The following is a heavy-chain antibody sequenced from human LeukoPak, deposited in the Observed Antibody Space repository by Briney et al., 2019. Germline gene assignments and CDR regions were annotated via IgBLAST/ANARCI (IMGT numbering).Heavy chain of an antibody. J-gene: IGHJ3*02. D-gene: IGHD6-19*01. CDR3: AKDRAAVAVDGYAFDI. V-gene: IGHV3-23*01. CDR2: ISGSGGST. Sequence: GGSLRLSCAASGFTFSSYAMSWVRQAPGKGLEWVPAISGSGGSTYYADSVKGRFTISRDNSKNTLYLQMNSLRAEDTAVYYCAKDRAAVAVDGYAFDIWGQGTMVTVSS. CDR1: GFTFSSYA.